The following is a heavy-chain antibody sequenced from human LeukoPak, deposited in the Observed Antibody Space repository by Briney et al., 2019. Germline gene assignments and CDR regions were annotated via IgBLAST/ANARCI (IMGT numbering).Heavy chain of an antibody. J-gene: IGHJ4*02. CDR1: GFTFSNSW. D-gene: IGHD2-15*01. V-gene: IGHV3-15*01. CDR2: MKSKTNGGTT. CDR3: TAEGVIPRGSWYLADY. Sequence: PGGSLRLSCAASGFTFSNSWMSWVRQAPGKGLESVVRMKSKTNGGTTDYAAPVKGRFTMSRDDSKNTLYLQMNSLKTEDTAVYYCTAEGVIPRGSWYLADYWGQGTLVTVSS.